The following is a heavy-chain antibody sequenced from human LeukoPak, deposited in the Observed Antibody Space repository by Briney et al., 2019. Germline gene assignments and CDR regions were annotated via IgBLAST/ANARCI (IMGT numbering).Heavy chain of an antibody. Sequence: GGSLRLSCAASGFTFSNYAMSWVRQAPGKGLEWVGRTKSKTDGGTTDYAAPVKGRFTISRDDSKNTLYLQMNSLKTEDTAVYYCTTLMYYDFWSGTDDYWGQGTLVTVSS. J-gene: IGHJ4*02. D-gene: IGHD3-3*01. CDR2: TKSKTDGGTT. CDR1: GFTFSNYA. CDR3: TTLMYYDFWSGTDDY. V-gene: IGHV3-15*01.